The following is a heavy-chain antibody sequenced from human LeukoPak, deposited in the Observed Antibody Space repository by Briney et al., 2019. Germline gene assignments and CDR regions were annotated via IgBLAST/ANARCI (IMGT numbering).Heavy chain of an antibody. V-gene: IGHV4-59*13. CDR1: GVSISSYY. D-gene: IGHD3-9*01. CDR2: IYYSETN. CDR3: ARGRKYYSGYRVPELGSGYPDY. Sequence: SETLSLTCTVSGVSISSYYWNWLRQPPGKGREGLGYIYYSETNNYNPSLKSRVTMSVDTSKNQFSLKLSSVTAADTAVYYCARGRKYYSGYRVPELGSGYPDYWGQGTLVTVSS. J-gene: IGHJ4*02.